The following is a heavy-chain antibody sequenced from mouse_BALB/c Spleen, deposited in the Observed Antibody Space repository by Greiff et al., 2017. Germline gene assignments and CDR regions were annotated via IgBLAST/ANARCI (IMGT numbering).Heavy chain of an antibody. D-gene: IGHD2-14*01. V-gene: IGHV5-4*02. CDR2: ISDGGSYT. CDR3: ARGYDGTFDY. J-gene: IGHJ2*01. Sequence: EVMLVESGGGLVKPGGSLKLSCAASGFTFSDYYMYWVRQTPEKRLEWVATISDGGSYTYYPDSVKGRFTISRDNAKNNLYLQMSSLKSEDTAMYYCARGYDGTFDYWGQGTTLTVSS. CDR1: GFTFSDYY.